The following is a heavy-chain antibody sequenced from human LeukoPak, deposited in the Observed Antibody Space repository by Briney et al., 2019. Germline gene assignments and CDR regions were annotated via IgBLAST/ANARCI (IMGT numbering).Heavy chain of an antibody. CDR2: INPNSGGT. CDR1: RYSFTDDY. V-gene: IGHV1-2*02. D-gene: IGHD4-17*01. Sequence: GSSVTILSTSSRYSFTDDYMQWVRQAPGQGLEWMGWINPNSGGTNYAQKFQGRVTMTRDTSISTAYMELSRLRSDDTAVYYCARDRATVTDGVWFDPWGQGTLVTVSS. CDR3: ARDRATVTDGVWFDP. J-gene: IGHJ5*02.